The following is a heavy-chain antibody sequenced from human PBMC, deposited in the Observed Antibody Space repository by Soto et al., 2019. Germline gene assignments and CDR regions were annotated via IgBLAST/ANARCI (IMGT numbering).Heavy chain of an antibody. J-gene: IGHJ4*02. CDR3: VTSYGSGYRAFDY. CDR1: GYTFTGYY. Sequence: ASVKVSCKASGYTFTGYYMHWVRQAPGQGLEWMGIINPSGGSTSYAQKFQGRVTMTRDTSTSTVYMELSSLRSEDTAVYYCVTSYGSGYRAFDYWGQGALVTVSS. V-gene: IGHV1-46*01. CDR2: INPSGGST. D-gene: IGHD3-10*01.